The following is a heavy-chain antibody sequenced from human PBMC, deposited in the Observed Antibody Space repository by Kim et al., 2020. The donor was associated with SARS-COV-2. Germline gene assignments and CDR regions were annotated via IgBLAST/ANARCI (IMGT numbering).Heavy chain of an antibody. D-gene: IGHD1-1*01. CDR3: ARGLGDGYKWNY. J-gene: IGHJ4*02. Sequence: NNSPSLKSRVTMSAETSKNQYALKLNSVAAADTAVYYCARGLGDGYKWNYWGQGTLVTVSS. V-gene: IGHV4-4*07.